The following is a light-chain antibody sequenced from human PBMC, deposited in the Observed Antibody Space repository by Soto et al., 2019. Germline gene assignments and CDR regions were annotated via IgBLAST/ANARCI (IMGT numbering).Light chain of an antibody. V-gene: IGKV3-20*01. CDR2: ATS. CDR1: QSVDSTY. J-gene: IGKJ2*01. CDR3: QQYDTSPPMYT. Sequence: EIVLTQSPGTLSLSPVEIATLSCMASQSVDSTYLAWYQQKPDQSPRLLIYATSTRAAGIPDRFSGSGSGTDFTLTISRLEPDDVAVYYCQQYDTSPPMYTFGQGTKVDI.